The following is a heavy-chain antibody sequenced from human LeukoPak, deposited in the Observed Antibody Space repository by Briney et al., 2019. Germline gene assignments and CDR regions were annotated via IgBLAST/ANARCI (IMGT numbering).Heavy chain of an antibody. Sequence: ASVKVSCKASGYTFTGYFMLWGRQAHGQGLEWMGRINPNSGDTNYAQNFQGRVTMTRDTSISTAYMELSRLRSDDTAVYYCARDLSSTSNWELDYWGQGTLVSVSS. J-gene: IGHJ4*02. CDR3: ARDLSSTSNWELDY. CDR1: GYTFTGYF. V-gene: IGHV1-2*06. D-gene: IGHD7-27*01. CDR2: INPNSGDT.